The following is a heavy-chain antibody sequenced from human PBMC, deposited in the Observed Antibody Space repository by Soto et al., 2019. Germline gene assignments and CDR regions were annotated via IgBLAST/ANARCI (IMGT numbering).Heavy chain of an antibody. CDR1: GFTFDDYA. D-gene: IGHD6-6*01. Sequence: GGSLRLSCAASGFTFDDYAMHWVRQSPGKGLEWVSGISWNSGRIGYADSVKGRFTISRDNAKNSLYLQINSLRAEDTALYYCVKDDGYSSSSWNFDYWGQGTLVTVSS. CDR2: ISWNSGRI. CDR3: VKDDGYSSSSWNFDY. V-gene: IGHV3-9*01. J-gene: IGHJ4*02.